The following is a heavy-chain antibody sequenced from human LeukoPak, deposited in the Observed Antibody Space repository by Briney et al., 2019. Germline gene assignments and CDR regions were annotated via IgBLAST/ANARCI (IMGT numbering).Heavy chain of an antibody. CDR1: GFTFSNYA. D-gene: IGHD5-12*01. CDR3: ARGGFGGYVIDY. Sequence: PGGSLRLSCAASGFTFSNYAMHWVRQAPGKGLEWVAIISYDGSNKYYAGSVKGRFTISRDDSKNTLYLQMNSLRSEDTAVYYCARGGFGGYVIDYWGQGTLVIVSS. CDR2: ISYDGSNK. V-gene: IGHV3-30-3*01. J-gene: IGHJ4*02.